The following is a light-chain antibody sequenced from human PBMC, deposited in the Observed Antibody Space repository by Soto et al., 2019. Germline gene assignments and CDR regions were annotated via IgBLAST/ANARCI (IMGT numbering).Light chain of an antibody. CDR3: SSYTSSSTSYVV. CDR2: EVS. V-gene: IGLV2-14*01. CDR1: SSDVGGYNY. Sequence: QSALTQPASVSGSPGQSITISCTGTSSDVGGYNYVSWYQQHPGKAPKLMIYEVSNRPSGVSNRFSGSKSGNTASLTISGLQAEDEADYYCSSYTSSSTSYVVFGGGTMLTVL. J-gene: IGLJ2*01.